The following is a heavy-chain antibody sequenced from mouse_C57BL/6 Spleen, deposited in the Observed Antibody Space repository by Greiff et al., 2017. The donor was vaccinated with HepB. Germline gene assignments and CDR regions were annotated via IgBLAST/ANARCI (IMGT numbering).Heavy chain of an antibody. CDR3: AKEFITTVVATDAMDY. D-gene: IGHD1-1*01. Sequence: VQLQESGPGLVAPSQRLSITCTVSGFSLTSYGVSWVRQPPGKGLEWLGVIWGDGSTNYHSALISRLSISKDNSKSQVFLKLNSLQTDDTATYYCAKEFITTVVATDAMDYWGQGTSVTVSS. CDR2: IWGDGST. V-gene: IGHV2-3*01. CDR1: GFSLTSYG. J-gene: IGHJ4*01.